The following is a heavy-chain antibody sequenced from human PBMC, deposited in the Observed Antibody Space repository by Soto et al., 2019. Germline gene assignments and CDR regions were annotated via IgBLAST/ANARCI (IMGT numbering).Heavy chain of an antibody. Sequence: EEQLLQSGGGLVQPGGSLRLSGAASRLTFSRYAMSWVRQAPGKGLEWVSINNPSGEITYYGASVKGRFTISRDNSKNTPSLQMHNLRAEATAAYYCAKRIRPSALTTYYLKYRGQGTLVTVSS. V-gene: IGHV3-23*01. CDR2: NNPSGEIT. D-gene: IGHD4-17*01. J-gene: IGHJ4*02. CDR1: RLTFSRYA. CDR3: AKRIRPSALTTYYLKY.